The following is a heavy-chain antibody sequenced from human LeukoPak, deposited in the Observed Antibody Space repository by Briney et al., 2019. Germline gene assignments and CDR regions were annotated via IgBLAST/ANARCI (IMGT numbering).Heavy chain of an antibody. CDR2: IYSGGSI. J-gene: IGHJ4*02. Sequence: GGSLRLSCAASGFTVSSNYMSWVRQAPGKGLEWVSVIYSGGSIYYSDSVKGRFTISRDNSKNMLYLQMSSLRPEDTAVYYCARGSAYSHCGQGTLVTVSS. D-gene: IGHD3-22*01. CDR3: ARGSAYSH. CDR1: GFTVSSNY. V-gene: IGHV3-66*02.